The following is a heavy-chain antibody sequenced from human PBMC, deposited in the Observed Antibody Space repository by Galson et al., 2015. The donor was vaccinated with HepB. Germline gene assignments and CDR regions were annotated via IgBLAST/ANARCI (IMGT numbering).Heavy chain of an antibody. CDR3: ARDGEFPIYYYGMDV. D-gene: IGHD3-10*01. Sequence: SVKVSCKASGYTFTSYAMNWVRQAPGQGLEWMGWINTNTGNPTYAQGFTGRFVFSLDTSVSTAYLQISSLKAEDTAVYYCARDGEFPIYYYGMDVWGQGTTVTVSS. CDR2: INTNTGNP. V-gene: IGHV7-4-1*02. CDR1: GYTFTSYA. J-gene: IGHJ6*02.